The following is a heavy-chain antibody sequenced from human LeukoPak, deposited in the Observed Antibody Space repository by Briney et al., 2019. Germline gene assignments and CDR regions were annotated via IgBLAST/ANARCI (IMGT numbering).Heavy chain of an antibody. D-gene: IGHD2-15*01. J-gene: IGHJ4*02. Sequence: SETLSLTCTVSGGPISSYYWSWIRQPAGKGLEWIGRIYTSGSTGYYPSLKSRVTMSVDTSKNQFSLKLSSVTAADTAVYYCARVDLRAAYFDYWGQGTLVTVSS. CDR3: ARVDLRAAYFDY. CDR1: GGPISSYY. V-gene: IGHV4-4*07. CDR2: IYTSGST.